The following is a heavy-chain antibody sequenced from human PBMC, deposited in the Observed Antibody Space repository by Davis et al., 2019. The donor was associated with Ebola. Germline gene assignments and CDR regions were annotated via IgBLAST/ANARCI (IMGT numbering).Heavy chain of an antibody. J-gene: IGHJ6*02. V-gene: IGHV3-33*01. D-gene: IGHD3-10*01. Sequence: PGGSLRLSCAASGFTFSSYGMHWVRQAPGKGLEWVAVIWYDGSNKYYADSVKGRFTISRDNSKNTLYLQMNSLRAEDTAVYYCARDGNYYGSGSYYYYYGMDVWGQGTTVTVSS. CDR2: IWYDGSNK. CDR1: GFTFSSYG. CDR3: ARDGNYYGSGSYYYYYGMDV.